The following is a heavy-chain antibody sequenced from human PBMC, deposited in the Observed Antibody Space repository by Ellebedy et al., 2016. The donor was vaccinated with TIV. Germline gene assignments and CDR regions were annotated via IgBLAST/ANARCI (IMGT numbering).Heavy chain of an antibody. CDR1: GYTFTSYG. CDR3: ARDTPGHPDPYAFWSRPFDC. V-gene: IGHV1-18*04. CDR2: ISAYNGNT. D-gene: IGHD3-3*01. J-gene: IGHJ4*02. Sequence: ASVKVSCKASGYTFTSYGVSWVRQAPGQGLEWMGWISAYNGNTNYAQKLQGRVTMTTDTSTSTAYMELRSLRSDDTAVYYCARDTPGHPDPYAFWSRPFDCWGQGTLVTVSS.